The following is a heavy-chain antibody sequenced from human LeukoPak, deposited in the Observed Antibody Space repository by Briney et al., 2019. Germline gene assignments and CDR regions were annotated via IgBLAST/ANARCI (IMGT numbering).Heavy chain of an antibody. V-gene: IGHV3-30*02. CDR2: IRYDGSNK. CDR1: GFTFSSYG. CDR3: ARVQSGSYPGPYYYYMDV. D-gene: IGHD1-26*01. J-gene: IGHJ6*03. Sequence: PGGSLRLSCAASGFTFSSYGMHWVRQAPGKGLEWVAFIRYDGSNKYYADSVKGRFTISRDNSKNTLYLQMNSLRAEDTAVYYCARVQSGSYPGPYYYYMDVWGKGTTVTVSS.